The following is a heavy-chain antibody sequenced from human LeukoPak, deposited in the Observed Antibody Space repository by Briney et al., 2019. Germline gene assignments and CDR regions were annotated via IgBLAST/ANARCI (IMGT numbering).Heavy chain of an antibody. V-gene: IGHV3-30*03. D-gene: IGHD5-24*01. CDR3: TRVGYIDEGIDY. J-gene: IGHJ4*01. Sequence: GGSLRLSCAAAAFTLSSFGMHWDRQAPGKGLEWVAAISYDGSNNYFGSSVKGRFTICRDHAKNSTYLQMNSLRAEDTVIYYCTRVGYIDEGIDYWGQGTMVTVSS. CDR2: ISYDGSNN. CDR1: AFTLSSFG.